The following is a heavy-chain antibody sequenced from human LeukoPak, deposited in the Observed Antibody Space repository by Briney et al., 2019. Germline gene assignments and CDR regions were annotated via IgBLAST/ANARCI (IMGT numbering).Heavy chain of an antibody. CDR3: ARHSEAIREDGYNYGPNDY. D-gene: IGHD5-24*01. CDR1: GYSFTNYW. J-gene: IGHJ4*02. V-gene: IGHV5-51*01. CDR2: IYPGDSDT. Sequence: GESLKISCKGSGYSFTNYWIGWVRQMPGKGLEWMGIIYPGDSDTRYSPSFQGQVTISADKSISTAYLQWSSLKASDTAMYYCARHSEAIREDGYNYGPNDYWGQGTLVTVSS.